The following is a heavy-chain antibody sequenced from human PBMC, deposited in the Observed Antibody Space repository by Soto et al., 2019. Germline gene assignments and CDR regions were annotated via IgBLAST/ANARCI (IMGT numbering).Heavy chain of an antibody. D-gene: IGHD4-17*01. CDR2: IYWDDDK. J-gene: IGHJ4*02. V-gene: IGHV2-5*02. CDR1: GFSLSTTGAG. Sequence: QITLKESSPPLVKPTQTLTLTCTFSGFSLSTTGAGVGWVRQPPGKALEWLALIYWDDDKAYSPSLKSRLTITKDTSKNRVVLTLTNMDPLDTATYYCAHRRNYGDYDYWGQGTLVTVSS. CDR3: AHRRNYGDYDY.